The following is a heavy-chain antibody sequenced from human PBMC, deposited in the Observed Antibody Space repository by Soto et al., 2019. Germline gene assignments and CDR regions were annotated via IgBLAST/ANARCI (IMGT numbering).Heavy chain of an antibody. Sequence: PGGSLRLSCAGSGFTFGDSYMSWIRQAPGKGLEWLSYITPGSRYPAYADSVKGRFTISRDNAKRSLYLQMMSLTAEDTAIYYCVRGGGGGLFDPWGQGTMVTVSS. J-gene: IGHJ5*02. D-gene: IGHD2-15*01. V-gene: IGHV3-11*06. CDR3: VRGGGGGLFDP. CDR2: ITPGSRYP. CDR1: GFTFGDSY.